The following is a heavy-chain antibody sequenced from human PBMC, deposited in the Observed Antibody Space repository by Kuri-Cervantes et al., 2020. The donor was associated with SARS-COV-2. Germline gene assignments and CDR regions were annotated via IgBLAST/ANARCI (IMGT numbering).Heavy chain of an antibody. V-gene: IGHV3-7*01. CDR2: IKQDGTET. D-gene: IGHD5-24*01. CDR1: GGSFSGYY. Sequence: GESLKISCAVYGGSFSGYYWSWVRQAPGKRLEWVANIKQDGTETNYVDSVTGRFTISRDPVKNSLPLQMNSLAAADTALFYCVRWRWLQSNWGPGVLVTVSS. CDR3: VRWRWLQSN. J-gene: IGHJ1*01.